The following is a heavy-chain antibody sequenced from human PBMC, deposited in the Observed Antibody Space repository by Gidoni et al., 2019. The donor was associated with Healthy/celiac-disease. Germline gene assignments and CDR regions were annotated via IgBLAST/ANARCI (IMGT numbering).Heavy chain of an antibody. CDR3: ARDRSTIPYGDYEFVWYYYGMDV. J-gene: IGHJ6*02. D-gene: IGHD4-17*01. V-gene: IGHV3-30-3*01. Sequence: QVQLVESGGGFVQPGRSLRLSCSASGFTFSSYAIHWVRQAPGKGLEWVEVISDDGSNKYYADSVKGRFTISRDNSKNTLYLQMNSLRAEDTAVYYCARDRSTIPYGDYEFVWYYYGMDVWGQGTTVTVAS. CDR1: GFTFSSYA. CDR2: ISDDGSNK.